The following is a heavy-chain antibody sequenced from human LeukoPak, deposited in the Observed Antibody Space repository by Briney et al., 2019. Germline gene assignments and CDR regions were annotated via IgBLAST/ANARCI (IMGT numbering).Heavy chain of an antibody. V-gene: IGHV4-59*01. CDR2: IYYSGST. CDR3: ARMGTPKNHYGMDV. Sequence: SETLSLTCTVSGGSISSYYWSWIRQPPGKGLEWMGYIYYSGSTNYNPSLKSRVTISVDTSKNQFSLKLSSVTAADTAVYYCARMGTPKNHYGMDVWGQGTTVTVSS. J-gene: IGHJ6*02. D-gene: IGHD7-27*01. CDR1: GGSISSYY.